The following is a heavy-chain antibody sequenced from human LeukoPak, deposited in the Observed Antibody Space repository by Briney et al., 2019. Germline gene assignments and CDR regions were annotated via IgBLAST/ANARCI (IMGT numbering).Heavy chain of an antibody. Sequence: SETLSLTCAVSGGSISSGGYSWSWIRQPPGMGLEWIGYIYHSGSTYYNPSLKSRVTISVDRSKNQFSLKLSSVTAADTAVYYCARWDTAMVTGFDYWGQGTLVTVSS. J-gene: IGHJ4*02. CDR1: GGSISSGGYS. CDR3: ARWDTAMVTGFDY. D-gene: IGHD5-18*01. CDR2: IYHSGST. V-gene: IGHV4-30-2*01.